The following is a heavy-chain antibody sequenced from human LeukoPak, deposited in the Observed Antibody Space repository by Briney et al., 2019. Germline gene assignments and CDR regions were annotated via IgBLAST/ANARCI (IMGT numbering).Heavy chain of an antibody. V-gene: IGHV3-21*01. D-gene: IGHD2-2*01. Sequence: PGGSLRLSCAASGFTFSSYSMNWVRQAPGKGLEWVSSISSGSSYIYYADSVKGRFTISRDNAKNSLYLQMNSLRAEDTAVYYCARGYCSSTSCYHAFDIWGQGTMVTVSS. J-gene: IGHJ3*02. CDR1: GFTFSSYS. CDR2: ISSGSSYI. CDR3: ARGYCSSTSCYHAFDI.